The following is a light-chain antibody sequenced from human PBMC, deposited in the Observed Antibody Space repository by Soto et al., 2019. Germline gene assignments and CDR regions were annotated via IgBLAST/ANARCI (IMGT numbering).Light chain of an antibody. CDR2: EVS. V-gene: IGLV2-8*01. J-gene: IGLJ2*01. Sequence: QSALTQPPSASGSPGQSVTISCTGSSSDVGGYNYVSRYQQHPGKAPKRMMYEVSKRPSGVPDRLSGSKSGNTASLTVSGLQAEDEADYYCSSYGGSNTVVFGGGTKLTVL. CDR1: SSDVGGYNY. CDR3: SSYGGSNTVV.